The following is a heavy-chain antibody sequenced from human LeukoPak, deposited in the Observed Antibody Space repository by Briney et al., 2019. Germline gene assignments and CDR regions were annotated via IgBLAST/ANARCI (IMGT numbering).Heavy chain of an antibody. J-gene: IGHJ5*02. CDR1: GGSFSGYY. D-gene: IGHD4-17*01. Sequence: SETLSLTCAVYGGSFSGYYWSWIRQPPGKGLEWIGEINHSGSTNYNPSLKSRVTISVDTSKNQFSLKLSSVTAADTAVYYCARTDGDYFVWFDHWGQGTLVTVSS. CDR2: INHSGST. CDR3: ARTDGDYFVWFDH. V-gene: IGHV4-34*01.